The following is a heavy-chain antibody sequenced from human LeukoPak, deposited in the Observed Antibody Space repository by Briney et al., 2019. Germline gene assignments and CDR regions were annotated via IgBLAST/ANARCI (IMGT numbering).Heavy chain of an antibody. V-gene: IGHV4-34*01. CDR3: ARLRKVYGYGYYYYYMDV. CDR2: INHSGST. Sequence: SETLSLTCAVYGGSFSGYYWSWIRQPPGKGLEWIGEINHSGSTNYNPSLKSRVTISVDTSKNQFSLKLSSVTAADTAVYYCARLRKVYGYGYYYYYMDVWGKGTTVTISS. D-gene: IGHD5-18*01. J-gene: IGHJ6*03. CDR1: GGSFSGYY.